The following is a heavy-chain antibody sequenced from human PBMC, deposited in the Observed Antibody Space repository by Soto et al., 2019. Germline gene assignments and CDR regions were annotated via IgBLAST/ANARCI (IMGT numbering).Heavy chain of an antibody. CDR3: AKDQGDLVAARESYFGY. D-gene: IGHD5-12*01. J-gene: IGHJ4*02. Sequence: EVQLVESGGGLEQPVRSLRLSCAASGFTFDDYAMHSVRQAPGKGLEWVSGISWNSGSIGYADSVKGRFTIYRDNAKNSLYLQMNSLRAEDTALYYCAKDQGDLVAARESYFGYWGQGTLVTVSS. V-gene: IGHV3-9*01. CDR2: ISWNSGSI. CDR1: GFTFDDYA.